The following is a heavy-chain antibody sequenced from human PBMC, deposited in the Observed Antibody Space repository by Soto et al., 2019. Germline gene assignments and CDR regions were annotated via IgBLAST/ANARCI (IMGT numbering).Heavy chain of an antibody. CDR2: INGHNGNT. Sequence: QVKLVQSGAAVKKPGASVTVSCKASGYIFSSYGFSWVRQAPGQWLEWMGWINGHNGNTYYAPHLPGRLTLNTDTSTNPAHMELGSLTSDDTAVYYCAGSTTDILYDAPSRFHYWGQGTLVAVSS. J-gene: IGHJ4*02. D-gene: IGHD2-15*01. CDR3: AGSTTDILYDAPSRFHY. V-gene: IGHV1-18*01. CDR1: GYIFSSYG.